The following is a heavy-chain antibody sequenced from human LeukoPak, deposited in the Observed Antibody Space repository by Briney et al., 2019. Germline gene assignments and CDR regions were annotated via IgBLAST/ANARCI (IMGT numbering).Heavy chain of an antibody. Sequence: PGGSLRLSCAASGFTFSSYGMHWVRQAPGKGLEYVSAISTDGSGTYYANSVKGRFTISRDNSKNTLYLQMGSLRAEDMAVYYCARWGSTSCYDYWGQGTLVTVSS. V-gene: IGHV3-64*01. D-gene: IGHD2-2*01. J-gene: IGHJ4*02. CDR3: ARWGSTSCYDY. CDR1: GFTFSSYG. CDR2: ISTDGSGT.